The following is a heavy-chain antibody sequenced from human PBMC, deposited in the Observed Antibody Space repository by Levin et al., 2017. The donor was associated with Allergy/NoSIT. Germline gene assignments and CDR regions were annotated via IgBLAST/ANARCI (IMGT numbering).Heavy chain of an antibody. D-gene: IGHD2-15*01. J-gene: IGHJ3*01. V-gene: IGHV3-30*18. CDR3: AKRGYCSGNTCQSHDAIDV. Sequence: LSLTCAASGFQFSLYGMHWVRQAPGKGLEWVALIVFDGNDQYYADSVKGRFTISRDNSKNTLYLQMSSLRENDTAIYYYAKRGYCSGNTCQSHDAIDVWGQGTLVIVSS. CDR1: GFQFSLYG. CDR2: IVFDGNDQ.